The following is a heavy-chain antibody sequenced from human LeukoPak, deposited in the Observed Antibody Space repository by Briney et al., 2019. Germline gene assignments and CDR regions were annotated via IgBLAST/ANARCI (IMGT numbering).Heavy chain of an antibody. D-gene: IGHD1-1*01. CDR1: RFTFSSYS. CDR3: ATSPTTGGFDY. Sequence: GGSLRLSCAASRFTFSSYSMNWVRQAPGKGLEWVSYISSSSSTIYYADSVKGRFTISRDNAKNSLYLQMNSLRAEDTAVYYCATSPTTGGFDYWGQGTLVTVSS. CDR2: ISSSSSTI. J-gene: IGHJ4*02. V-gene: IGHV3-48*01.